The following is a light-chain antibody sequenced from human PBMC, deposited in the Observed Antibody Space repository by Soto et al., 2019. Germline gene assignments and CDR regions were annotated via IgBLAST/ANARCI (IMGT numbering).Light chain of an antibody. CDR3: MQALQTPWT. J-gene: IGKJ1*01. V-gene: IGKV2-28*01. Sequence: DIVMTQSPPSLPVSGVGAASICCRSSQILLHSNGYNYLDWYLQKPGQSPQLLIYLGSNRASGVPDRFSGSGSGTDFTLKISRVEAEDVGVYYCMQALQTPWTFGQGTKVDIK. CDR1: QILLHSNGYNY. CDR2: LGS.